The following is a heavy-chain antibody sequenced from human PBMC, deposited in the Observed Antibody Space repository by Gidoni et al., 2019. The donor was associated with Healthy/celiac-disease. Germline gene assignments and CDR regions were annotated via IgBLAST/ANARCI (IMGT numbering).Heavy chain of an antibody. CDR3: ASTQEDYGDYEGDY. Sequence: QLQLQESGPGLVTPSETLSLTCTVSGGSISSSSYYWGWIRQPPGKGLEWIGSIYYSGSTYYNPSLKSRVTISVDTSKNQFSLKLSSVTAADTAVYYCASTQEDYGDYEGDYWGQGTLVTVSS. CDR1: GGSISSSSYY. V-gene: IGHV4-39*01. J-gene: IGHJ4*02. CDR2: IYYSGST. D-gene: IGHD4-17*01.